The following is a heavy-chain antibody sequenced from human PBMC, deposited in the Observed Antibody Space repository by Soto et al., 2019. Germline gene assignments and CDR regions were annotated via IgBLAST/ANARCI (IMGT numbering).Heavy chain of an antibody. CDR2: MNPNSGNT. V-gene: IGHV1-8*01. CDR3: ARAPDYIWGSSDAFDI. Sequence: QVQLVQSGAEVKKPGASVKVSCKASGYTFTSYDINWVRQATGQGLEWMGWMNPNSGNTGYAQKFQGRVTMTRNTSISTAYMELSSLRSEDTAVYYCARAPDYIWGSSDAFDIWGQGTMVTVSS. D-gene: IGHD3-16*01. J-gene: IGHJ3*02. CDR1: GYTFTSYD.